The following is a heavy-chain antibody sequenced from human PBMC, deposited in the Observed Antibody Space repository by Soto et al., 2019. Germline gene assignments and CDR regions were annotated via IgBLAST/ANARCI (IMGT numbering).Heavy chain of an antibody. V-gene: IGHV4-59*01. CDR2: IYYSGST. CDR3: ARAAGYSSGWIPFDY. D-gene: IGHD6-19*01. J-gene: IGHJ4*02. Sequence: QVQLQESGPGLVKPSETLSLTCTVSGGSISSYYWSWIRQPPGKGLEWIGYIYYSGSTNYNPSLKSRVTISVDTSKXXFXLXLXSXXXXXXXXXXCARAAGYSSGWIPFDYWGQGTLVTVSS. CDR1: GGSISSYY.